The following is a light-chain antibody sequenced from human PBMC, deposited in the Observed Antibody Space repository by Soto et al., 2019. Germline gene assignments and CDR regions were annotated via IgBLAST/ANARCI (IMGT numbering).Light chain of an antibody. CDR2: DAS. CDR1: QSVNSE. Sequence: VMTQCPGTLSVSPGERATLSCRASQSVNSELAWYQQTPGQAPRLLIYDASTRAAGVPARFSGSESGTEFTLTISSLQSEDFALYYCQQYSQWPLYTFGQGTKVDIK. J-gene: IGKJ2*01. V-gene: IGKV3-15*01. CDR3: QQYSQWPLYT.